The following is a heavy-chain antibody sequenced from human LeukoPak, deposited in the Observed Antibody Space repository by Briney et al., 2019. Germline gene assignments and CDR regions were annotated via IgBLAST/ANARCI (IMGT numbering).Heavy chain of an antibody. J-gene: IGHJ1*01. D-gene: IGHD3-22*01. V-gene: IGHV3-7*01. Sequence: GGSLRLSCAASGFTFSSYWMSWVRQAPGKGLEWVANIKQDGSEKYYVDSVKGRFTISRDNAKNSLYLQMNSLRAEDTAVYYCARDNYYDSTRFFQHWGQGTLVTVSS. CDR2: IKQDGSEK. CDR3: ARDNYYDSTRFFQH. CDR1: GFTFSSYW.